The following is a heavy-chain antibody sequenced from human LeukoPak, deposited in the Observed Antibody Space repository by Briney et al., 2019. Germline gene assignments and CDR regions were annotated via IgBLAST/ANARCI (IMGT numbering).Heavy chain of an antibody. V-gene: IGHV3-33*01. Sequence: PGMSLRLSCAASGFSLRSYGMHWVRQAPGKGLEWVAVIWYDGSNQYHAESVQGRFTISRDNSKNALYLQMNNLRAEDTAVYYCARDSSQAMDVWGQGTTVTVSS. CDR3: ARDSSQAMDV. J-gene: IGHJ6*02. CDR2: IWYDGSNQ. D-gene: IGHD3-10*01. CDR1: GFSLRSYG.